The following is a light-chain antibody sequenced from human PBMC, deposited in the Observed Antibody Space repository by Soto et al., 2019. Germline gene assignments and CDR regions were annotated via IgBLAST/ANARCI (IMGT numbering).Light chain of an antibody. CDR2: GAS. J-gene: IGKJ2*01. Sequence: EIVMTQSPAALSVSPGERVTLSCRASESLSTYFAWYQHKPGQAPRLLIYGASTKATGIPARFSGSGSATDFTLTISSLQSEDFAVYYCQSYNDWPFSFGQGTKVEIK. CDR3: QSYNDWPFS. CDR1: ESLSTY. V-gene: IGKV3-15*01.